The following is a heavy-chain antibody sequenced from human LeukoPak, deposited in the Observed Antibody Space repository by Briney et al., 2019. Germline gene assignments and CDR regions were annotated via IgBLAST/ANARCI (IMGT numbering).Heavy chain of an antibody. Sequence: GGSLRLSCAASGFAFSNFAMTWVRQAPGKGLECVSLISGNGGATYYADSVKGRFTISRDDSKSTLFLQMNSLRADDTAVYYCAKGSGSPYYFDYWGQGTLITVSS. J-gene: IGHJ4*02. CDR1: GFAFSNFA. V-gene: IGHV3-23*01. D-gene: IGHD3-10*01. CDR3: AKGSGSPYYFDY. CDR2: ISGNGGAT.